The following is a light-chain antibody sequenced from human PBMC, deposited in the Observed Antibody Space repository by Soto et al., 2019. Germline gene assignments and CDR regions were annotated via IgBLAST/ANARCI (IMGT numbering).Light chain of an antibody. V-gene: IGLV3-1*01. J-gene: IGLJ1*01. CDR1: KVGDKY. CDR3: QAWDSSTHYV. Sequence: SYELTQPPSVSVSPGQTASITCSGDKVGDKYACWYQQKPGQSPVLVIYQDSKRPSGIPERFSGSNSGNTATLTISGTQAMDEADYSCQAWDSSTHYVFGTGTKLTVL. CDR2: QDS.